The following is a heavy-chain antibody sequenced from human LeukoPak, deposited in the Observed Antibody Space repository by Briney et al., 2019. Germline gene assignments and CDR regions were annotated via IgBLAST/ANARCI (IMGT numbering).Heavy chain of an antibody. V-gene: IGHV4-34*01. Sequence: SETLSLTCAVYGGSFSGYYWSWIRRPPGKGLEWIGEINHSGSTNYNPSLKSRVTISVDTSKNQFSLKLSSVTAADTAVYYCARGRCSSTSCYRSTVKTYNWFDPWGQGTLVTVSS. CDR2: INHSGST. D-gene: IGHD2-2*02. CDR3: ARGRCSSTSCYRSTVKTYNWFDP. J-gene: IGHJ5*02. CDR1: GGSFSGYY.